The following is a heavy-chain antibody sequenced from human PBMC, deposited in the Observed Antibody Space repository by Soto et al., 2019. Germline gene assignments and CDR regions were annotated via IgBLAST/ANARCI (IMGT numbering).Heavy chain of an antibody. V-gene: IGHV3-15*06. CDR1: VFNFSTAW. CDR2: IKTATEGGTT. D-gene: IGHD3-16*01. CDR3: STWGGY. J-gene: IGHJ4*02. Sequence: EVQLVESGGGLVKPGGSLRLSCAASVFNFSTAWMSWVRQAPGKGLEWVGRIKTATEGGTTNFAAPVKGRFTISRDDSKNLMYLQMNRLKTDVTAVYYCSTWGGYWGQGTLVTVSS.